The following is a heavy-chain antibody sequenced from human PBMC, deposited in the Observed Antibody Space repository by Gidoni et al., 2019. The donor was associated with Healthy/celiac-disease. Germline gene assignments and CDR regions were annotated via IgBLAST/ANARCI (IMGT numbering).Heavy chain of an antibody. CDR2: ISAYNGNT. D-gene: IGHD3-3*01. Sequence: VKLVQSGAEVTKPGSSVTVSCQASGYTFTSYGISWVRQAPGQGLEWMGWISAYNGNTNHAQKLQGRVTMTTDTSTSTAYMELRSLRSDDTAVYYCASAVQIVGVVISPDYWGQGTLVTVSS. CDR1: GYTFTSYG. CDR3: ASAVQIVGVVISPDY. J-gene: IGHJ4*02. V-gene: IGHV1-18*01.